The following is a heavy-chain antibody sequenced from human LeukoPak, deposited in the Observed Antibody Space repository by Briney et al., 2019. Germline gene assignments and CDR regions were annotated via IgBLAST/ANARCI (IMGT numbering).Heavy chain of an antibody. CDR2: IYYSGST. J-gene: IGHJ3*02. D-gene: IGHD2-2*01. CDR1: GGSISSADYN. CDR3: ARACSSTTCYGAFDM. V-gene: IGHV4-30-4*08. Sequence: SSQTPSLTCTVSGGSISSADYNWSWIRQPPGKGLEWIGYIYYSGSTYYNPSLKSRVTISVDTSKNQFSLKLSSVTAADTAVYYCARACSSTTCYGAFDMWGQGTMVTVSS.